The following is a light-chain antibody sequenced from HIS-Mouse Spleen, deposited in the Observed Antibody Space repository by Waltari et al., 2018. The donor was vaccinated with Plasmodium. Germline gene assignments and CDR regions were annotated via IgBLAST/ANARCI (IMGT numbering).Light chain of an antibody. CDR2: EDS. CDR3: YSTDSSGNHRV. J-gene: IGLJ3*02. Sequence: SYELTQPPSVSVSPGQTARTTCPGAALTTTYASWYQQKSGQAPVLVSYEDSKRPSGIPERFSGSSSGTMATLTISGAQVEDEADYYCYSTDSSGNHRVFGGGTKLTVL. CDR1: ALTTTY. V-gene: IGLV3-10*01.